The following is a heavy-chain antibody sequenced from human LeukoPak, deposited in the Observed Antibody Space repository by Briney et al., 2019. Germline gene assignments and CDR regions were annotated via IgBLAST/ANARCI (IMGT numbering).Heavy chain of an antibody. Sequence: EASVKVSCKASGGTFSSYAISWVRQAPGQGLEWMGGIIPIFGTANYAQKFQGRVTITTDESTSTAYMELSSLRSEDTAVYYCARDGGHGSGSPSYPWGQGTLVTVSS. V-gene: IGHV1-69*05. J-gene: IGHJ5*02. CDR1: GGTFSSYA. D-gene: IGHD3-10*01. CDR2: IIPIFGTA. CDR3: ARDGGHGSGSPSYP.